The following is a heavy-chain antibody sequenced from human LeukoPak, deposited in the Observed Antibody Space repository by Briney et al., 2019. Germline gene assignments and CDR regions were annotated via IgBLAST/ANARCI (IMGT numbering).Heavy chain of an antibody. V-gene: IGHV3-30-3*01. CDR2: ISYDGSNK. J-gene: IGHJ4*02. D-gene: IGHD3-22*01. Sequence: GGSLRLSCAASGFTFSSYAMHWVRQAPGKGLEWVAVISYDGSNKYYADSVKGRFTISRDNSKNTLYLQMNSLRAEDTAVYYCARDLDEYYYDSSGSFDYWGQGTLVTVSS. CDR3: ARDLDEYYYDSSGSFDY. CDR1: GFTFSSYA.